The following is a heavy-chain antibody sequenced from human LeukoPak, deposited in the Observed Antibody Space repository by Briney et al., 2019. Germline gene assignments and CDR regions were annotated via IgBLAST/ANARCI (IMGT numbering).Heavy chain of an antibody. J-gene: IGHJ3*02. CDR2: INSDGSST. V-gene: IGHV3-74*01. Sequence: PGGSLRLSCAASGFTFSSYWMHWVRQAPGKGLVWVSRINSDGSSTSYADSVKGRFTISRDNAKNTLYLQMNSLRAEGTAVYYCARVQGHPPNGLDIWGQGTMVTVSS. D-gene: IGHD2-8*01. CDR3: ARVQGHPPNGLDI. CDR1: GFTFSSYW.